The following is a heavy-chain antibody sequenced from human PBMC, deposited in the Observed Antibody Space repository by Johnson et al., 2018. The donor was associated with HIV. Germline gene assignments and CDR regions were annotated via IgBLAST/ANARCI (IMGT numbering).Heavy chain of an antibody. Sequence: EQLVESGGGSVKSGGSLRVSCAASGFTFSNAWMSWVRQAPGKGLEWVGRVKSKTDGGTIDYAAAVKDRFIISRDDSKNTLYLQMNGLKTEDTAVYYCTTMSALWFGDLHVFGDGFDIWGQGTMVTVSS. J-gene: IGHJ3*02. CDR2: VKSKTDGGTI. CDR1: GFTFSNAW. V-gene: IGHV3-15*01. D-gene: IGHD3-10*01. CDR3: TTMSALWFGDLHVFGDGFDI.